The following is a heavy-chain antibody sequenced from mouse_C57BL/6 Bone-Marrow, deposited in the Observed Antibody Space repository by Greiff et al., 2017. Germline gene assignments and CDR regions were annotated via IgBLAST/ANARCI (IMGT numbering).Heavy chain of an antibody. V-gene: IGHV1-54*01. J-gene: IGHJ1*03. D-gene: IGHD2-14*01. CDR2: INPGSGGT. CDR1: GYAFTNYL. CDR3: ARSDMRYWYFDV. Sequence: QVQLQQSGAELVRPGTSVKVSCKASGYAFTNYLIEWVKQRPGQGLEWIGVINPGSGGTNYNEKFKGKATLTADKSSSTAYMQLSSLTSEDSAVYVSARSDMRYWYFDVWGTGTAVSVSS.